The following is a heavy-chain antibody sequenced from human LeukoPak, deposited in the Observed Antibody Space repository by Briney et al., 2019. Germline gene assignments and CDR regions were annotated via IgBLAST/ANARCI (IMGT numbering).Heavy chain of an antibody. CDR3: ARCSPLRFKECYGGWFDP. Sequence: GESLKISCKGSGYSFTSYWIGWVRQMPGKGLEWMGIIYPGDSDTRYSPSFQGQVTISADKSISTAYLQWSSLKASDTAMYYCARCSPLRFKECYGGWFDPWGQGTLVTVSS. D-gene: IGHD4-23*01. CDR2: IYPGDSDT. V-gene: IGHV5-51*01. CDR1: GYSFTSYW. J-gene: IGHJ5*02.